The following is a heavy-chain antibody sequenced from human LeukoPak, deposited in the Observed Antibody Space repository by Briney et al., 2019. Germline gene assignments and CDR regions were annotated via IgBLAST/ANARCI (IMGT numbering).Heavy chain of an antibody. J-gene: IGHJ6*03. Sequence: SETLSLTCSVSGGSFSNHFWSWVRQPAGKGLEWIGRIYPSGNTNYNPSLKSRVTLSVDTPKTQFYLSLSSVTAADTAVYYCAREDSGSYYNFYYFYMDVWGKGTTVTISS. CDR1: GGSFSNHF. CDR2: IYPSGNT. CDR3: AREDSGSYYNFYYFYMDV. V-gene: IGHV4-4*07. D-gene: IGHD3-10*01.